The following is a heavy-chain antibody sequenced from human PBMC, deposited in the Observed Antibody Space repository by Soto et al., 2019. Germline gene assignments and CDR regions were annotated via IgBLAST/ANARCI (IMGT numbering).Heavy chain of an antibody. J-gene: IGHJ4*02. V-gene: IGHV3-23*01. D-gene: IGHD3-9*01. CDR2: ISGSGGTT. CDR1: GFTFSNFA. Sequence: GGSLRLSCAASGFTFSNFAMSWVRQAPGRGLEWVSAISGSGGTTYYADSVKGRFTISRDNSKNTLYLQMNSLRAEDTAVYYCAKNTEDFDWLLSFVFDYWGQGALVTVSS. CDR3: AKNTEDFDWLLSFVFDY.